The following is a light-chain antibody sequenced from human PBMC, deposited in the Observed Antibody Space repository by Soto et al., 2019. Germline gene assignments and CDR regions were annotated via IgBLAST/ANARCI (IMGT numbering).Light chain of an antibody. Sequence: QSALTQPASVSGSPGQSITISCTGTSSDGGGYSYVSWYQQHPGKAPKLIIYEVSNRPSGVSNRFSGSKSGDTASLTISGLQAEDEADYYCSDTTTSALGVFGTGTQLTVL. V-gene: IGLV2-14*01. CDR3: SDTTTSALGV. J-gene: IGLJ7*01. CDR1: SSDGGGYSY. CDR2: EVS.